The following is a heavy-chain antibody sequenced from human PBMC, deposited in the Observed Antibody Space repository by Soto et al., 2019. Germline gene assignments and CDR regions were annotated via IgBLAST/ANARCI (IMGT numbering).Heavy chain of an antibody. CDR3: ARGTSNLAWDFDF. Sequence: XTVVDGYIGNRSCRRIRKKHPPGKGLEWIGYIYHSGTTNYNPSLKSRVTISVDTSKNQLSLRLTSVTAADTVVYYCARGTSNLAWDFDFCGQGILGSGSS. V-gene: IGHV4-61*01. J-gene: IGHJ4*02. CDR2: IYHSGTT. D-gene: IGHD4-4*01. CDR1: DGYIGNRSCR.